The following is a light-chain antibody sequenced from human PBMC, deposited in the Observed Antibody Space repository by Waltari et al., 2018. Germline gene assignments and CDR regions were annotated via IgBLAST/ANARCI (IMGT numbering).Light chain of an antibody. CDR3: HSRDSNGDVL. V-gene: IGLV3-19*01. CDR2: GKN. CDR1: RLRTYS. Sequence: SSELTQDPAVSVALGQTVRITCQGDRLRTYSVSWFQQKAGQAPTLVIYGKNNRPSGIPDRFSASTSGSRASLTIIGAQAEDEADYYCHSRDSNGDVLIGGGTKVTVV. J-gene: IGLJ2*01.